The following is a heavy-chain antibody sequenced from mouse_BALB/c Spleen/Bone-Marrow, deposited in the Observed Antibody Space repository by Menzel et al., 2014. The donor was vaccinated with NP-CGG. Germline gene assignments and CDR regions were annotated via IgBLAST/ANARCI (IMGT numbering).Heavy chain of an antibody. J-gene: IGHJ2*01. D-gene: IGHD4-1*01. V-gene: IGHV1-53*01. CDR2: INPSNAGT. Sequence: QVQLQQSGPELVKPGASVKLPCKASVYTFTSYYMHWMRQRPGQGLEWIGKINPSNAGTDFNEKFKSKATLAVDRSSNTAYMQLSSLTSDDSSVYYCTRRLGRFYFDYWGQGTTLTVSS. CDR3: TRRLGRFYFDY. CDR1: VYTFTSYY.